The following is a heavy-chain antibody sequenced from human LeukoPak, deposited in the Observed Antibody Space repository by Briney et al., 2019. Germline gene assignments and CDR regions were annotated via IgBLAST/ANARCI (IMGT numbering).Heavy chain of an antibody. CDR3: ARDLGGVATYYGMDV. J-gene: IGHJ6*04. Sequence: SETLSLTCSVSGGSVSTGSYYWSWIRQPPGKGLEWIGYIYYSGSTNSNPSLKSRVTISVDTSKNQFSLKLSPVTAADTAVYYCARDLGGVATYYGMDVWGKGTTVTVSS. CDR2: IYYSGST. V-gene: IGHV4-61*01. D-gene: IGHD5-12*01. CDR1: GGSVSTGSYY.